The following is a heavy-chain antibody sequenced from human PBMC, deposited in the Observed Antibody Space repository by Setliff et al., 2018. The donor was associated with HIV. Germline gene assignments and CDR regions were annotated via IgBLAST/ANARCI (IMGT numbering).Heavy chain of an antibody. CDR1: GGSISGYY. V-gene: IGHV4-4*07. CDR2: IYASGST. J-gene: IGHJ4*02. CDR3: AGDFLNAGFDY. Sequence: KPSETLSLTCTVSGGSISGYYWSWIRQPAGKGLEWIGRIYASGSTNYNPSLKGRVTMSVDTSKNQLTLKLTSLTAADTGVYYCAGDFLNAGFDYWGRGSLVTVSS.